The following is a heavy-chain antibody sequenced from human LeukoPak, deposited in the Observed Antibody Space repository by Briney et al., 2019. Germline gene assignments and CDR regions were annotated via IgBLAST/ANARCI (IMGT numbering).Heavy chain of an antibody. CDR1: GGTFNSYA. J-gene: IGHJ4*02. V-gene: IGHV1-69*05. CDR3: ARAGEDGYFDY. D-gene: IGHD5-24*01. CDR2: IIPIFGTA. Sequence: SVKVSFKASGGTFNSYAISWVRQAPGQGVEWMGGIIPIFGTANYAQKFQGRVTITTDESTSTAYMELSSLRSEDTAVYYCARAGEDGYFDYWGQGTLVTVSS.